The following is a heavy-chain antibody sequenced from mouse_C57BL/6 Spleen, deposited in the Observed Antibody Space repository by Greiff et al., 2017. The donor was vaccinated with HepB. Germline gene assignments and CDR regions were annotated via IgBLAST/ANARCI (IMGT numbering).Heavy chain of an antibody. Sequence: QVQLQQSGAELARPGASVKLSCKASGYTFTSYGISWVKQRTGQGLEWIGEIYPRSGNTYYNEKFKGKATLTADKSSSTAYMELSSLTSEDSAVYFCSRSRAALIYEGFFDYWGQGTTLTVSS. J-gene: IGHJ2*01. CDR3: SRSRAALIYEGFFDY. V-gene: IGHV1-81*01. CDR1: GYTFTSYG. CDR2: IYPRSGNT. D-gene: IGHD2-3*01.